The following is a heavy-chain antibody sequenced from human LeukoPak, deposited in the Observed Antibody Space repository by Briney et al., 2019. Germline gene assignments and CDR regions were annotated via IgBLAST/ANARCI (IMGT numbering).Heavy chain of an antibody. CDR1: GFTFSSDA. V-gene: IGHV3-23*01. D-gene: IGHD1/OR15-1a*01. CDR3: AKWEQESPYHDAFDI. Sequence: PGESLRLSCAASGFTFSSDAMSWVRQATGKGLEWVSVISGGGGSTYYADSVKGRFTISRDNSKNTLYLQMNSLRAEDTAVYYCAKWEQESPYHDAFDIWGQGTMVTVSS. CDR2: ISGGGGST. J-gene: IGHJ3*02.